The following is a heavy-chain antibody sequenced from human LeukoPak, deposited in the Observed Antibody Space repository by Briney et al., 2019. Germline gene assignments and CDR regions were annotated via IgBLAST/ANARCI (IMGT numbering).Heavy chain of an antibody. J-gene: IGHJ4*02. CDR3: ARAGAARPNRPFDY. CDR2: INPSGGST. D-gene: IGHD6-6*01. Sequence: GASVKVSCKASGYTFTSYGISWVRQAPGQGLEWMGIINPSGGSTSYAQKFQGRVTMTRDMSTSTVYMELSSLRSEDTAVYYCARAGAARPNRPFDYWGQGTLVTVSS. V-gene: IGHV1-46*01. CDR1: GYTFTSYG.